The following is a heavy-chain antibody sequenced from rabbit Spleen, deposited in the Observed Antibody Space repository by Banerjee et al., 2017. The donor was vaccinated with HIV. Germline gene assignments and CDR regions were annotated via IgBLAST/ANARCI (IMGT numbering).Heavy chain of an antibody. V-gene: IGHV1S40*01. CDR2: IDSGSSGFS. CDR3: ARDSSSSFSSCGMDL. Sequence: QSLEESGGDLVKPGASLTLTCTASGVSFSSSSYMCWVRQAPGKGLEWIACIDSGSSGFSYFATWAKGRFPCSKTSSTAATLQMTRLTAADTAAYFCARDSSSSFSSCGMDLWGPGTLGTGS. D-gene: IGHD1-1*01. J-gene: IGHJ6*01. CDR1: GVSFSSSSY.